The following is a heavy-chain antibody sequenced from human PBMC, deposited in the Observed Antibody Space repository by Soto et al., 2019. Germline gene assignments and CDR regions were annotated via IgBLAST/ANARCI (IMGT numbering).Heavy chain of an antibody. D-gene: IGHD3-10*01. CDR3: ARDIGSYAYGEGY. Sequence: SETLSLTCSVSGGSINSYWWSWIRQPAGKGLEWIGRVYSGGTTDYNPSLNSRATLSVETSKNPFSLKLSSVTAADTAVYYCARDIGSYAYGEGYWGQGIQVTVSS. V-gene: IGHV4-4*07. J-gene: IGHJ4*02. CDR1: GGSINSYW. CDR2: VYSGGTT.